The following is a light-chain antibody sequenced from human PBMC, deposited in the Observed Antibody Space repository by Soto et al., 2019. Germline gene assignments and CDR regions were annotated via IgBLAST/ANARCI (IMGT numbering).Light chain of an antibody. V-gene: IGKV1-39*01. Sequence: DIQMTQSPSSLSASVGDRVTITCRASQNISIFLNWYQQRPGKAPKLLIYGATSFQGGVPSRFSGSGSGTDFTLTISDLQPEDYATYLRQPSSITPPYTFGHRTKVDIK. CDR2: GAT. CDR3: QPSSITPPYT. J-gene: IGKJ2*01. CDR1: QNISIF.